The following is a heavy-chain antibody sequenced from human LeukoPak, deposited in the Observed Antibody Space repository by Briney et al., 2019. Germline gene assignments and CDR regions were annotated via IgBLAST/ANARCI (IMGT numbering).Heavy chain of an antibody. J-gene: IGHJ4*02. CDR2: TRGKTDGGTT. CDR1: RFTFSNAC. D-gene: IGHD5-18*01. CDR3: TTGTWIQLWLADY. V-gene: IGHV3-15*01. Sequence: PGGSLRLSCAASRFTFSNACMSWVRQAPGKGLEWVGHTRGKTDGGTTDYAAPVQGRFTISRDDSKNTLYLQMNSLKTEDTAVYYCTTGTWIQLWLADYWGQGTLVTVSS.